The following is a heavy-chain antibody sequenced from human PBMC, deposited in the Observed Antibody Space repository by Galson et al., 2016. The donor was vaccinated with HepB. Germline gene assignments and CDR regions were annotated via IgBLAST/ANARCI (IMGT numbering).Heavy chain of an antibody. CDR2: ISSSSRYI. V-gene: IGHV3-21*01. CDR3: ARTQGTVGRGWFAP. J-gene: IGHJ5*01. D-gene: IGHD1-7*01. CDR1: GFTFSSFT. Sequence: SLRLSCASSGFTFSSFTMTWVRQCPGRGLEWVSSISSSSRYIYLADSVKGRFTISRDNAKNSLYLQMNSLRVEDTAVYYCARTQGTVGRGWFAPWGQGTLVTVSS.